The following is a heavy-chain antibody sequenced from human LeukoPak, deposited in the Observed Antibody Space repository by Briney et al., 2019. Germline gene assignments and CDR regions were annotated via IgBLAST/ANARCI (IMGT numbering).Heavy chain of an antibody. CDR2: INEDGREE. D-gene: IGHD2-15*01. J-gene: IGHJ4*02. V-gene: IGHV3-7*01. CDR1: GFTFSGFW. CDR3: ARDPTVVAATFFDY. Sequence: GGSLRLSCAASGFTFSGFWMSWVRQAPGKGLEWVANINEDGREEHYVDSVKGRFTISRDNAKNSLYLQMNSLRAEDTAVYYCARDPTVVAATFFDYWGQGTLVTVSS.